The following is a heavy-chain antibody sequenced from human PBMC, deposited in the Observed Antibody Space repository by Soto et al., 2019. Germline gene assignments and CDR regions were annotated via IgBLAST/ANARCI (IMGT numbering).Heavy chain of an antibody. CDR1: GFTFSSYW. D-gene: IGHD2-15*01. V-gene: IGHV3-7*01. CDR3: ILLDLALGGAFDI. J-gene: IGHJ3*02. CDR2: IKQDGSEK. Sequence: GGSLRLSCAASGFTFSSYWMSWVRQAPGKGLEWVANIKQDGSEKYYVDSVKGRFTISRDNAKNSLYLQMNSLRAEDTAVYYCILLDLALGGAFDIWGQGTMVTVSS.